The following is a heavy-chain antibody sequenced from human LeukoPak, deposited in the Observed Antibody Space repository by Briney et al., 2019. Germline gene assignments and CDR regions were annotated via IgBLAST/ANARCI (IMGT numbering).Heavy chain of an antibody. D-gene: IGHD5-12*01. J-gene: IGHJ4*02. CDR2: IHYSGNT. Sequence: SETLSLTCAVSGGSITNNHYYWGWIRQPPGKGLEWIGSIHYSGNTHYNASLRSRVTISADTSKNQFTLELTSVTAADTAVYYCARHLVIDNGCIRYWGQGTLVTVSS. V-gene: IGHV4-39*01. CDR3: ARHLVIDNGCIRY. CDR1: GGSITNNHYY.